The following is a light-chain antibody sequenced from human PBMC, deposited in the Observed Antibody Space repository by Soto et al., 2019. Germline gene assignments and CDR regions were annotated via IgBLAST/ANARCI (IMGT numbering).Light chain of an antibody. V-gene: IGLV1-40*01. CDR2: GNS. CDR1: SSNIGAGYD. Sequence: QSVLTQPPSVSGAPGQRVTISCTGSSSNIGAGYDVHWYQQLPGTAPKLLIYGNSNRPSGVPDRFSGSKSGTSASLAITGLQAEDVAYYYCQSYDISLSASCVFVTGTKVTVL. CDR3: QSYDISLSASCV. J-gene: IGLJ1*01.